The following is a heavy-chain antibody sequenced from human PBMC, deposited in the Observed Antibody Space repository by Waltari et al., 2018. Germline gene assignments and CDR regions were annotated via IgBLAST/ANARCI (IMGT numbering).Heavy chain of an antibody. CDR3: ARKVPAAMCDY. Sequence: EVQLVESGGGLVKPGGYLRLSCAASGFTFSSYSMNWVRQAPGKGLEWVSSISSSSSYIYYADSVKGRFTISRDNAKNSLYLQMNSLRAEDTAVYYCARKVPAAMCDYWGQGTLVTVSS. CDR1: GFTFSSYS. CDR2: ISSSSSYI. J-gene: IGHJ4*02. D-gene: IGHD2-2*01. V-gene: IGHV3-21*01.